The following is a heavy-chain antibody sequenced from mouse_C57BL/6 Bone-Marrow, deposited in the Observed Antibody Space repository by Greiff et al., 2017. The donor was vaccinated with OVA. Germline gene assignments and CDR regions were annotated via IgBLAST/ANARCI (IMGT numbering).Heavy chain of an antibody. J-gene: IGHJ2*01. D-gene: IGHD3-2*02. CDR2: IDPSDSET. CDR3: ARQLRLQYFDY. V-gene: IGHV1-52*01. Sequence: VQLQQPGAELVRPGSSVKLSCKASGYTFTSYWMHWVKQRPIQGLEWIGNIDPSDSETHYNQKFKDKATLTVDKSSSTAYMQLSSLTSEDSAVYYCARQLRLQYFDYWGQGTTLTVSS. CDR1: GYTFTSYW.